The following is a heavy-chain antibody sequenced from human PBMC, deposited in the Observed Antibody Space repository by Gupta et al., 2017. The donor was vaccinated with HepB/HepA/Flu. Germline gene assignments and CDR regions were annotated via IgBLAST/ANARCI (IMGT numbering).Heavy chain of an antibody. CDR2: IYYSGST. D-gene: IGHD3-10*01. J-gene: IGHJ5*02. Sequence: QLQLQESGPGLVKPSETLSLTCTVSGGSISSSSYYWGWIRQPPGKGLEWIGSIYYSGSTYYNPSLKSRVTISVDTSKNQFSLKLSSVTAADTAVYYCARQSRESVLLYLWDNWFDPWGQGTLVTVSS. CDR3: ARQSRESVLLYLWDNWFDP. CDR1: GGSISSSSYY. V-gene: IGHV4-39*01.